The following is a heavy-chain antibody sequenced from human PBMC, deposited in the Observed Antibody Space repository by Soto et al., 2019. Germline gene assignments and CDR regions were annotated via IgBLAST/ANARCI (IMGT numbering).Heavy chain of an antibody. CDR1: GYTFTSYA. J-gene: IGHJ3*02. Sequence: QVQLVQSGAEVKKPGASVKVSCKASGYTFTSYAMHWVRQAPGQRLEWMGWINAGNGNTKYSQKFQGRVTITRDTSASTAYMEMSSLRSEDTAVYYCARGRSTTGTPPVAFDIWGQGTMVTVSS. CDR2: INAGNGNT. V-gene: IGHV1-3*01. CDR3: ARGRSTTGTPPVAFDI. D-gene: IGHD1-1*01.